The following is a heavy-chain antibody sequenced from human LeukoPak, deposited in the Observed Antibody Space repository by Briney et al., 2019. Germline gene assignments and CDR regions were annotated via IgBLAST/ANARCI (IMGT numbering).Heavy chain of an antibody. Sequence: GGSLRLSCAVSGFTLSNAWMNWVRQAPGMGLKWVGRIKSKADGGTTDYAAPVKGRFTISRDDSKNTLYLQMNSLKTEDTAVYYCSTASRGYVDYWGQGTLVTVSS. V-gene: IGHV3-15*07. CDR3: STASRGYVDY. CDR2: IKSKADGGTT. J-gene: IGHJ4*02. D-gene: IGHD3-22*01. CDR1: GFTLSNAW.